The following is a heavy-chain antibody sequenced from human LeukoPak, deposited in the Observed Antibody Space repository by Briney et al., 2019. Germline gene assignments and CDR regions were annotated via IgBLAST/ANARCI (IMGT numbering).Heavy chain of an antibody. D-gene: IGHD3-10*01. Sequence: GGSLRLSCAASGFTFSSYAMSWVRQAPGEGLEWVSAISGSGGSTYYADSVKGRFTLSRDNSKNTLYLQLNSLRAEDTAVYYCAKELGVMVRGVIDYWGQGTLVTVSS. J-gene: IGHJ4*02. CDR1: GFTFSSYA. V-gene: IGHV3-23*01. CDR2: ISGSGGST. CDR3: AKELGVMVRGVIDY.